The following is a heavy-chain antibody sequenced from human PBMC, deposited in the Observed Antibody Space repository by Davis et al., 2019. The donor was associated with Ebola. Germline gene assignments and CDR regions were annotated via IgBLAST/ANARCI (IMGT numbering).Heavy chain of an antibody. Sequence: GESLKISCAASGFTFSSYAMHWVRQAPGKGLVWVSRINSDGSSTSYADSVKGRFTISRDNAKNTLYLQMNSLRAEDTAVYYCARDRIYSNFYDYWGQGTLVTVSS. CDR3: ARDRIYSNFYDY. V-gene: IGHV3-74*01. J-gene: IGHJ4*02. CDR1: GFTFSSYA. CDR2: INSDGSST. D-gene: IGHD4-11*01.